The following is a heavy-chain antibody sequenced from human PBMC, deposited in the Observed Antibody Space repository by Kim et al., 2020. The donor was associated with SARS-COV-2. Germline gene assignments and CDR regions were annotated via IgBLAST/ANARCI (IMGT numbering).Heavy chain of an antibody. D-gene: IGHD6-13*01. CDR3: VRGGGGVSSSWFKFVS. CDR2: IYHSGTT. CDR1: GVSISTRNW. Sequence: SETLSLTCAVSGVSISTRNWWSWVREPPGKGLEWIGDIYHSGTTNSNPSPRSRVTISVDKSNNHFSLKLSSVTAADTAVYYCVRGGGGVSSSWFKFVSW. V-gene: IGHV4-4*02. J-gene: IGHJ5*01.